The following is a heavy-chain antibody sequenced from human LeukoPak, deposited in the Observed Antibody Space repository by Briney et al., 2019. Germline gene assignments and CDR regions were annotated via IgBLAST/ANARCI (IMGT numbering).Heavy chain of an antibody. CDR1: TFTFSSHW. D-gene: IGHD1-26*01. CDR3: VGSKDRSYGLWPY. CDR2: INPDGSAT. J-gene: IGHJ4*02. Sequence: GGSLRLSCVASTFTFSSHWMHWVRQAPGKGLVWVSRINPDGSATSYADSVRGRFTISRDNAKDTLYLQMNSLRVEDTALYYCVGSKDRSYGLWPYWGQGTLVTVSS. V-gene: IGHV3-74*01.